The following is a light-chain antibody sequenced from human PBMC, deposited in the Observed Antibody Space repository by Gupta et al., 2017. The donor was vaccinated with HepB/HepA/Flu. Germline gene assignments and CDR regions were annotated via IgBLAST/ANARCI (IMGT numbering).Light chain of an antibody. CDR3: QQDFSYWT. CDR1: QIISRR. CDR2: EAS. J-gene: IGKJ1*01. Sequence: DIQMTQSPSTLSASVGDRVTITCRASQIISRRLAWYQQKPGKAPKLLIYEASRVESGVPSRFSGSGSGTDFSLTSSSRQPDDFATYYFQQDFSYWTFGQGTKVEIK. V-gene: IGKV1-5*03.